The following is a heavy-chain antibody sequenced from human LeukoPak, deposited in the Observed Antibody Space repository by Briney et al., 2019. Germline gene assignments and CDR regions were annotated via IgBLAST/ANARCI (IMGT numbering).Heavy chain of an antibody. D-gene: IGHD2-2*03. V-gene: IGHV3-23*01. Sequence: GGSLRLSCAASRFTFSSYAMSWVRQAPGKGLEWVSAISGSGGSTYYADSVKGRFTISRDNSKNTLYLQMNSLRAEDTAVYYCAKGPGVGYCSSTSCYLGAFDIWGQGTMVTVSS. J-gene: IGHJ3*02. CDR1: RFTFSSYA. CDR2: ISGSGGST. CDR3: AKGPGVGYCSSTSCYLGAFDI.